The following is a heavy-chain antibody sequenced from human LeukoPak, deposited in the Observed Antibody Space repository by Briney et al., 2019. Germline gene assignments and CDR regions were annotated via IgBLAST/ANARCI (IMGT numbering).Heavy chain of an antibody. CDR3: ARGDGSGWYPKY. J-gene: IGHJ4*02. Sequence: PGRSLRLSCTAPGFTFSSYAIHWIRQAPGKGLEWVSSISSSSTYINYADPVKGRFTISRDNAKNSLYLQMNSLRAEDTAVYYCARGDGSGWYPKYWGQGTLVTVSS. CDR1: GFTFSSYA. V-gene: IGHV3-21*01. CDR2: ISSSSTYI. D-gene: IGHD6-19*01.